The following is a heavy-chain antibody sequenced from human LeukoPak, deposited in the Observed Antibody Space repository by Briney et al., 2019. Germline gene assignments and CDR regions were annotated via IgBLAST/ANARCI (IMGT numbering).Heavy chain of an antibody. J-gene: IGHJ4*02. D-gene: IGHD4-17*01. Sequence: ASVKVSCKASGYTFTSYGISWVRQAPGQGLEWMGIINPSGGSTSYAQKFQGRVTMTRDTSTSTVYMELSSLRSEDTAVYYCARADDYGDFDYWGQGTLVTVSS. CDR3: ARADDYGDFDY. CDR2: INPSGGST. CDR1: GYTFTSYG. V-gene: IGHV1-46*01.